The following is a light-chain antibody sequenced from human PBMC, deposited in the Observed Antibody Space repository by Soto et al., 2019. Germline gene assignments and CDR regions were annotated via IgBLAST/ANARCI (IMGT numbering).Light chain of an antibody. Sequence: EIVLTQSPGTLSLSPGERATLSCRASQSITSSYIAWYQQKPGQGPRLLIYGASSRATGIPDRFSGSGSGTDFTLTISRLEPEAFAVYYCQQYVSSPYTFGQGTKLEIK. CDR1: QSITSSY. CDR2: GAS. CDR3: QQYVSSPYT. J-gene: IGKJ2*01. V-gene: IGKV3-20*01.